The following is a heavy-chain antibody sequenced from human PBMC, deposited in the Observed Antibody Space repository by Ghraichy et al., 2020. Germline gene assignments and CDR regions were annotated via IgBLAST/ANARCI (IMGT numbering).Heavy chain of an antibody. Sequence: GGSLRLSCAASGFTFDDYTMHWVRQAPGKGLEWVSLISWDGGSTYYADSVKGRFTISRDNSKNSLYLQMNSLRTEDTALYYCAKDFMFGGAAAGKYYYYGMDVWGQGTTVTVSS. J-gene: IGHJ6*02. D-gene: IGHD3-10*02. CDR2: ISWDGGST. CDR3: AKDFMFGGAAAGKYYYYGMDV. CDR1: GFTFDDYT. V-gene: IGHV3-43*01.